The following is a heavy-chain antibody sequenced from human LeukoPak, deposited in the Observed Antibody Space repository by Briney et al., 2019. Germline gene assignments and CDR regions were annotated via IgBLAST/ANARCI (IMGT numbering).Heavy chain of an antibody. CDR1: GGSFSGYY. D-gene: IGHD3-9*01. V-gene: IGHV4-34*01. Sequence: SETLSLTCAVYGGSFSGYYWSWIRQPPGKGLEWIGEINHSGSTNYNPSLKSRVTISVDTSKNQFSLKLSSVTAADTAVYYCARILRYFDWLTPCTWFDPWGQGTLVTVSS. J-gene: IGHJ5*02. CDR3: ARILRYFDWLTPCTWFDP. CDR2: INHSGST.